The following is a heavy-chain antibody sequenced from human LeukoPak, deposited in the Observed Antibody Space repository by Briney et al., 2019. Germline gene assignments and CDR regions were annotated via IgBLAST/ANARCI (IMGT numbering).Heavy chain of an antibody. CDR2: INHSGST. J-gene: IGHJ6*03. D-gene: IGHD6-19*01. CDR1: GGSFSGYY. Sequence: PSETLSLTCAVYGGSFSGYYWSWIRQPPGKGLQWIGEINHSGSTNYNPSLKSRVTISVDTSKNQFSLKLSSVTAADTAVYCCARGPSSSGWYLGYYYYMDVWGKGTTVTVSS. V-gene: IGHV4-34*01. CDR3: ARGPSSSGWYLGYYYYMDV.